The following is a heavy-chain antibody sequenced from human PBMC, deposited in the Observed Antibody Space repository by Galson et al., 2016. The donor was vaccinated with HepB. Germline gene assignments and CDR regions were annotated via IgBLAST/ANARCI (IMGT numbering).Heavy chain of an antibody. CDR2: ITASGTTT. Sequence: SLRLSCAASGFAFTFYAMNWVRQTPGKGLEWVASITASGTTTHYADSVEGRFTVSRDSSKKMLFLQMNSLRVEDTAVYYCAKDANFWSGYPEDAFDMWVQGTMVTVSS. CDR1: GFAFTFYA. J-gene: IGHJ3*02. D-gene: IGHD3-3*01. CDR3: AKDANFWSGYPEDAFDM. V-gene: IGHV3-23*01.